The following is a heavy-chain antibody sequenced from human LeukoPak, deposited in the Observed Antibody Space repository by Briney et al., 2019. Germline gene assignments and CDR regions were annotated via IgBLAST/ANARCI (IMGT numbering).Heavy chain of an antibody. CDR1: GGSISSYC. CDR2: IYYSGST. V-gene: IGHV4-59*01. CDR3: ARGGRWLQSAQFDY. D-gene: IGHD5-24*01. J-gene: IGHJ4*02. Sequence: SETLSLTCTVSGGSISSYCWSWIRQPPGKGLEWIGYIYYSGSTNYNPSLKSRVTISVDTSKNQFSLKLSSVTAADTAVYYCARGGRWLQSAQFDYWGQGTLVTVSS.